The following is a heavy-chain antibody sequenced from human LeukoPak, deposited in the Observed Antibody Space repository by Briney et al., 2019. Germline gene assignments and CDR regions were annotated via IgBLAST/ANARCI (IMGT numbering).Heavy chain of an antibody. D-gene: IGHD2-2*01. CDR1: GGSFSGYY. CDR3: ARKGRYCSSTSCPWHV. V-gene: IGHV4-34*01. CDR2: INHSGST. Sequence: SETLSLTCAVYGGSFSGYYWSWIRQPPGKGLEWIGEINHSGSTNYHPSLKSRVTISVDTSKNQFSLKLSSVTAADTAVYYCARKGRYCSSTSCPWHVWGQGTTVTVSS. J-gene: IGHJ6*02.